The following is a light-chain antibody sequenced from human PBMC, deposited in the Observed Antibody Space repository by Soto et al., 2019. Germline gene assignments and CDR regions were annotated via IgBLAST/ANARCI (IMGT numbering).Light chain of an antibody. Sequence: SMCPECTGTLSLAPGERATLSCSASQSVSSNFLAWYQEKPGQAPRLLIYGASSRATGIPDRFSGSGSGTDFTLTISRLEPEDFAVYYCQQYGSSPWTFGQGTKADI. CDR2: GAS. V-gene: IGKV3-20*01. J-gene: IGKJ1*01. CDR3: QQYGSSPWT. CDR1: QSVSSNF.